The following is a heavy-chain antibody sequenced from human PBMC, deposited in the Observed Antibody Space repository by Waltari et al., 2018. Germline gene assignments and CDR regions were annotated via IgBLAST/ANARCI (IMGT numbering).Heavy chain of an antibody. V-gene: IGHV3-30*18. J-gene: IGHJ4*02. Sequence: QVQLVESGGGVVQPGRSRRLSCAASGFTVSSYGMDWVRQDTGKGLEWVAVISDDGSNKYYADSVNGRFTISRDNSKNTLFLQMNILRAEDTAVYYCAKEYGDYTRGYWGQGTLVTVSS. CDR3: AKEYGDYTRGY. CDR1: GFTVSSYG. D-gene: IGHD4-17*01. CDR2: ISDDGSNK.